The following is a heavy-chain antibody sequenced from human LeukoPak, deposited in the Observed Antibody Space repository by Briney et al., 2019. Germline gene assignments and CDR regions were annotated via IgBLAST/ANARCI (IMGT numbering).Heavy chain of an antibody. V-gene: IGHV1-46*01. Sequence: ASVKVSCKASGYTFTSYYMHWVRQAPGPGLEWMGIINPSGGSTSYAQKFQGRVTMTRDTSTSTVYMELSSLRSEDTAVYYCARVIAAAGHFDYWGQGTLVTVSS. CDR3: ARVIAAAGHFDY. CDR1: GYTFTSYY. D-gene: IGHD6-13*01. J-gene: IGHJ4*02. CDR2: INPSGGST.